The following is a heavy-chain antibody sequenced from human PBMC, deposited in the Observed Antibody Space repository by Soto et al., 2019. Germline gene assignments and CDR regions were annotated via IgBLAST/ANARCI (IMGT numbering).Heavy chain of an antibody. CDR2: IGGSGGNT. CDR3: ARVASDYINSADH. J-gene: IGHJ4*02. CDR1: GFIFNAYA. Sequence: PGGSLRLSCAASGFIFNAYAMTWVRQAPGKGLEWVSAIGGSGGNTYYAASVKGRFTISRDNSKEKVDLEMNSLRFDDTAVYFCARVASDYINSADHWGQGILVTVSS. D-gene: IGHD4-4*01. V-gene: IGHV3-23*01.